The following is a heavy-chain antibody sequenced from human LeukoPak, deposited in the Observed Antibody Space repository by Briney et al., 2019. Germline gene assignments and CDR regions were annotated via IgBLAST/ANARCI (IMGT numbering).Heavy chain of an antibody. CDR2: MNPNSGNT. D-gene: IGHD2-21*01. CDR3: ALFRGPLWVDV. Sequence: ASVKVSCKASGYTFTSYGISWVRQAPGQGLEWMGWMNPNSGNTGYAQKFQGRVTMTRNTSISTAYMELSSLRSEDTAVYYCALFRGPLWVDVWGQGTTVTVSS. J-gene: IGHJ6*02. V-gene: IGHV1-8*02. CDR1: GYTFTSYG.